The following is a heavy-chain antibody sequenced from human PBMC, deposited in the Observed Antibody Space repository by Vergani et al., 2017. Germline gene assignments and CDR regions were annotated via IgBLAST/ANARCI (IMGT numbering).Heavy chain of an antibody. CDR1: GGTFSSYA. CDR3: ARDDXVSPAANRGWFDP. D-gene: IGHD2-2*01. Sequence: QVQLVQSGAEVKKPGSSVKVSCKASGGTFSSYAISWVRQAPGQGLEWMGGIIPIFGTANYAQKFQGRVTITADESTSTAYMELSSLRSEDTAVYYCARDDXVSPAANRGWFDPWGQGTVVTVSS. J-gene: IGHJ5*02. CDR2: IIPIFGTA. V-gene: IGHV1-69*01.